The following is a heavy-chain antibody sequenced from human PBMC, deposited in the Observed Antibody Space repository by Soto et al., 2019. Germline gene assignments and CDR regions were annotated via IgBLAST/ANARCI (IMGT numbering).Heavy chain of an antibody. D-gene: IGHD3-10*01. CDR1: GFTFSSYG. V-gene: IGHV3-33*01. Sequence: GGSLRLSCAASGFTFSSYGMHWVRQAPGKGLEWVAVIWYDGSNKYYADSVKGRFTISRDNSKNTLYLQMNSLRAEDTAVYYCARRSSYGSGSYLGYYYGMDVWGQGTTVTVSS. CDR2: IWYDGSNK. J-gene: IGHJ6*02. CDR3: ARRSSYGSGSYLGYYYGMDV.